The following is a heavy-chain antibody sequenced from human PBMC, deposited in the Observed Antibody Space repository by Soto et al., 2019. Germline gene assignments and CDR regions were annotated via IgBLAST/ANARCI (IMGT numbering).Heavy chain of an antibody. V-gene: IGHV3-9*01. CDR3: AKILGEWLVRGAFDI. J-gene: IGHJ3*02. CDR1: GFTFDDYA. CDR2: ISWNSGSI. D-gene: IGHD6-19*01. Sequence: EVQLVESGGGLVQPGRSLRLSCAASGFTFDDYAMHWVRQAPGKGLEWVSGISWNSGSIGYADSVKGRFTISRDNAKNSLYLQMNSLRAEDTALYYCAKILGEWLVRGAFDIWGQGTMVTVSS.